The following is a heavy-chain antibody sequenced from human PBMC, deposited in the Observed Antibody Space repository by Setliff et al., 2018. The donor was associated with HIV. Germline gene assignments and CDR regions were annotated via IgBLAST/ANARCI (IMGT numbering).Heavy chain of an antibody. J-gene: IGHJ4*02. CDR3: ARGNPDFDILTGFWSHFFDY. CDR1: GGSISSYY. Sequence: PSETLSLTCTVSGGSISSYYWSWIRQHPEKGLEWIGYIYYSGSTNYNPSLKSRASISLDTSKNQFSLKLTSVTAADTAMFYCARGNPDFDILTGFWSHFFDYWGQGTPVTVSS. CDR2: IYYSGST. D-gene: IGHD3-9*01. V-gene: IGHV4-59*01.